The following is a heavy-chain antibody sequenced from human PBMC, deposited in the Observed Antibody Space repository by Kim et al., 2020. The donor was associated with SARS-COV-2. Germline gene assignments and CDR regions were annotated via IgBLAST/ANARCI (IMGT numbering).Heavy chain of an antibody. V-gene: IGHV1-18*01. J-gene: IGHJ6*02. CDR2: LSTYNGNT. Sequence: ASVKVSCKASGYTFTNFAISWVRQAPGRGLEWMGWLSTYNGNTQSAQKFQGRVSMARDTFTNTAYMELRNLTSDDTVVYYCTRDGNSYYYPMDVWGQGTT. CDR3: TRDGNSYYYPMDV. CDR1: GYTFTNFA.